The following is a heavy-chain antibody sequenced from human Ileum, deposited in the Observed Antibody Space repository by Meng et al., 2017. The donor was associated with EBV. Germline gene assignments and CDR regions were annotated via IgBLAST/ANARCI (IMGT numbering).Heavy chain of an antibody. CDR3: ARGGWSLDY. J-gene: IGHJ4*02. D-gene: IGHD2-15*01. CDR2: IYYSGST. V-gene: IGHV4-59*08. CDR1: GGSIISYY. Sequence: QAHAQGSGPGLVKPSGTLSLTGTVSGGSIISYYWSWIRQPPGKGLEWIGYIYYSGSTNYNPSLKSRVTISVDTSKNQFSLNLSSVTAADTAVYYCARGGWSLDYWGQGTLVTVSS.